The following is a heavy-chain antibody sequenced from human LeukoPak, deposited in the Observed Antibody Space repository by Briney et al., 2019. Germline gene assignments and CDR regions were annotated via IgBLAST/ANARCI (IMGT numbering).Heavy chain of an antibody. CDR2: INTNTGNP. Sequence: ASVKVSCKASGYTFTSYAMNWVRQAPGQGLERMGWINTNTGNPTYAQGFTGRFVFSLDTSVSTAYLQISSLKAEDTAVYYCARDAGYSGYDAMYYFDYWGQGTLVTVSS. V-gene: IGHV7-4-1*02. J-gene: IGHJ4*02. D-gene: IGHD5-12*01. CDR3: ARDAGYSGYDAMYYFDY. CDR1: GYTFTSYA.